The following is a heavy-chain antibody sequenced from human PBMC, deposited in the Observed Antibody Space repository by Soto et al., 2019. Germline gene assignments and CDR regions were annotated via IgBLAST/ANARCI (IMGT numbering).Heavy chain of an antibody. Sequence: KLRETLSLTCIVSGGSISSSPYYWAWIRQPPGKALEWIGSVYYSGTSYRNPSLKSRATLSVDRSKNQFSLKLSSVTAADTAVYYCAHIPDYSNYGWFDPWGQGYLVTVSS. CDR3: AHIPDYSNYGWFDP. CDR2: VYYSGTS. CDR1: GGSISSSPYY. J-gene: IGHJ5*02. V-gene: IGHV4-39*01. D-gene: IGHD4-4*01.